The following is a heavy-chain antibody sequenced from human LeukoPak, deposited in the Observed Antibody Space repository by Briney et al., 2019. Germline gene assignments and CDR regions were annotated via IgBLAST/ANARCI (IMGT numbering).Heavy chain of an antibody. CDR1: GYTSTRYA. J-gene: IGHJ4*02. V-gene: IGHV7-4-1*02. CDR3: AIDQPVAGVSNFDS. D-gene: IGHD6-19*01. Sequence: ASVKVSCKASGYTSTRYAMNWLRQAPGQGLEWMGWINPNTGNPTYAQAFTGRFVFSLDTSVSTAYLQISSLKTEDTAVYYCAIDQPVAGVSNFDSWGQGTLVTVSS. CDR2: INPNTGNP.